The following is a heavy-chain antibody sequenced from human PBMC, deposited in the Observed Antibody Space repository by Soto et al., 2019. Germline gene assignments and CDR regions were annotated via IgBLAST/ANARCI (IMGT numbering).Heavy chain of an antibody. CDR2: ISSSSSYI. J-gene: IGHJ6*02. V-gene: IGHV3-21*01. D-gene: IGHD6-19*01. CDR3: ARDVRYSSGWYGNYYYYGMDV. CDR1: GFTFSSYS. Sequence: GGSLRLSCAASGFTFSSYSMNWVRQAPGKGLEWVSSISSSSSYIYYADSVKGRFTISRDNAKNSLYLQMNSLRAEDTAVYYCARDVRYSSGWYGNYYYYGMDVWGQGTTVTVSS.